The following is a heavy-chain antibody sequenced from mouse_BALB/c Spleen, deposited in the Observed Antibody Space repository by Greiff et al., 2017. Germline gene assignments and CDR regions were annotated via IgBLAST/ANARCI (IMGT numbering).Heavy chain of an antibody. Sequence: EVKVVESGGGLVKPGGSLKLSCAASGFTFSDYYMYWVRQTPEKRLEWVATISDGGSYTYYPDSVKGRFTISRDNAKNNLYLQMSSLKSEDTAMYYCARAAYGSSSYFDYWGQGTTLTVSS. V-gene: IGHV5-4*02. CDR1: GFTFSDYY. CDR3: ARAAYGSSSYFDY. J-gene: IGHJ2*01. CDR2: ISDGGSYT. D-gene: IGHD1-1*01.